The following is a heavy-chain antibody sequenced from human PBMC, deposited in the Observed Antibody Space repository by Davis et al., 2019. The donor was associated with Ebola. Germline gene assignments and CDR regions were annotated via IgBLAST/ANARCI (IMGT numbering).Heavy chain of an antibody. D-gene: IGHD2-15*01. CDR2: INHSGST. J-gene: IGHJ6*02. CDR1: GGSFSGYY. CDR3: ARGEIVVVVAATTDYYYYYGMDV. Sequence: GSLRLSCAVYGGSFSGYYWSWIRQPPGKGLEWIGEINHSGSTNYNPSLKSRVTISVDTSKNQFSLKLSSVTAADTAVYYCARGEIVVVVAATTDYYYYYGMDVWGQGTTVTVSS. V-gene: IGHV4-34*01.